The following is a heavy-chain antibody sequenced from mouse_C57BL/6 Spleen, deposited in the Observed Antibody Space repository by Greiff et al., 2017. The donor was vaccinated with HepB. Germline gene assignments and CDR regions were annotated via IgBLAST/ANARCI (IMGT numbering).Heavy chain of an antibody. V-gene: IGHV1-82*01. CDR2: IYPGDGDT. Sequence: QVQLQQSGPELVKPGASVKISCKASGYAFSSSWMNWVKQRPGKGLEWIGRIYPGDGDTNYNGKFKGKATLTADKSSSTAYMQLSSLTAEDSAVYFCASLDSSDPFAYWGQGTLVTVSA. J-gene: IGHJ3*01. CDR1: GYAFSSSW. CDR3: ASLDSSDPFAY. D-gene: IGHD3-2*02.